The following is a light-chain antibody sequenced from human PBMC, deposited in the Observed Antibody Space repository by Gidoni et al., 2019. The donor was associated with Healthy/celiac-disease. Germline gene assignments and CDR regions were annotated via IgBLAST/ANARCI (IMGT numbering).Light chain of an antibody. CDR3: QQLRT. Sequence: EIVLTQSPATLSLSPGERATLSCRASQSVSSCLAWYQQKPGQAPRLLIYDASNRATGIPARFSGSGSGTDFTLTISSLEPEDFAVYYCQQLRTFGQGTKLEIK. CDR2: DAS. V-gene: IGKV3-11*01. CDR1: QSVSSC. J-gene: IGKJ2*01.